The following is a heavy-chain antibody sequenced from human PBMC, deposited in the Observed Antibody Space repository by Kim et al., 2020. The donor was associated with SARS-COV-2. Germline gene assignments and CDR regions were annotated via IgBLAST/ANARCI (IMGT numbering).Heavy chain of an antibody. D-gene: IGHD3-22*01. CDR3: ARVYRTYYYDSSGYAFDI. V-gene: IGHV4-30-4*01. CDR1: GGSISSGDYY. CDR2: IYYSGST. J-gene: IGHJ3*02. Sequence: SETLSLTCTVSGGSISSGDYYWSWIRQPPGKGLEWIGYIYYSGSTYYNPSLKSRVTISVDTSKNQFSLKLSSVTAADTAVYYCARVYRTYYYDSSGYAFDIWGQGTMVTVSS.